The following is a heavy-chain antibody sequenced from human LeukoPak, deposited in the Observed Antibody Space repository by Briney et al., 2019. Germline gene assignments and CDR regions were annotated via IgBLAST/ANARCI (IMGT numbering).Heavy chain of an antibody. Sequence: PSETLSLTCTVSGYSISSGYYWGWIRQPPGKGLEWIGSIYHSGSSYYNPSLKSRVTISVDTSKNQFSLKLSSVTAADTAVYYCARETRVLRYFDWLFTFDYWGQGTLVTVSS. CDR1: GYSISSGYY. V-gene: IGHV4-38-2*02. D-gene: IGHD3-9*01. J-gene: IGHJ4*02. CDR3: ARETRVLRYFDWLFTFDY. CDR2: IYHSGSS.